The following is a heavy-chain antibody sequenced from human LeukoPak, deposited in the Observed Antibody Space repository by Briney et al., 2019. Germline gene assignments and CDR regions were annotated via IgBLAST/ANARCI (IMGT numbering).Heavy chain of an antibody. V-gene: IGHV4-38-2*02. CDR3: ARDHYGGGWFDP. D-gene: IGHD4-23*01. J-gene: IGHJ5*02. Sequence: SETLSLTCTVSGYSISSDYYWGWIRQPPGKGLEWIGSIYHSGSTYYKPSLKSRVTISVDTSKNQFSLKLSSVTAADTAVYYCARDHYGGGWFDPWGQGTLVTVSS. CDR2: IYHSGST. CDR1: GYSISSDYY.